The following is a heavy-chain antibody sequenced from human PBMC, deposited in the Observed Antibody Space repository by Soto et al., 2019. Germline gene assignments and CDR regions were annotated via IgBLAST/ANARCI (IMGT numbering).Heavy chain of an antibody. CDR3: ARDGYSGRSEGFDI. CDR1: GFTFSAYT. CDR2: ISYDGKNE. V-gene: IGHV3-30*04. J-gene: IGHJ3*02. D-gene: IGHD1-26*01. Sequence: QGQLVESGGGVVQPGRSLRLSCAASGFTFSAYTMHWVRQPPGKGLEWVAVISYDGKNEYYTDPVKGRFTVSRDNSKSTLYLPMNSLKSEDTAIYYCARDGYSGRSEGFDIWGQGTMVSVAS.